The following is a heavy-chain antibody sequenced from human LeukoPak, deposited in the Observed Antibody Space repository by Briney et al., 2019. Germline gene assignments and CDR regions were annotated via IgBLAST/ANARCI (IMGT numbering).Heavy chain of an antibody. J-gene: IGHJ4*02. CDR3: AEITIFGVPRAPY. Sequence: PSETLSLTCTVSGGSISGSSDYWGWIRQTPGKGLDWIGSIYYTGSTFYNPSLKSRVTISVDTSKNQFSLKLSSVTAADTAVYYCAEITIFGVPRAPYWGQGTLVTVSS. D-gene: IGHD3-3*01. V-gene: IGHV4-39*07. CDR1: GGSISGSSDY. CDR2: IYYTGST.